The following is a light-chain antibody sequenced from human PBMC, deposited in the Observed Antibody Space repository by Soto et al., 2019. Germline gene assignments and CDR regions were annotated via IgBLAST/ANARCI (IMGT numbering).Light chain of an antibody. CDR2: GAS. J-gene: IGKJ1*01. CDR1: QSVRSN. Sequence: VMTQAPATLSVSPGERATLSCRASQSVRSNLAWYQQKPGQAPRLLIYGASTRATGVPARFSGSGSGTEFTLTIKSLQSEDFALYYCQEYDNWPLWTFGQGTK. V-gene: IGKV3-15*01. CDR3: QEYDNWPLWT.